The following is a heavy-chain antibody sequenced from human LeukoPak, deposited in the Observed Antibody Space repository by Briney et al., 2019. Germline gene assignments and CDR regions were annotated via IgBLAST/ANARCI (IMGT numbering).Heavy chain of an antibody. CDR2: INPKSGGT. Sequence: ASVKVSCKASGYTFTGHYMHWVRQAPGQGLEWMGWINPKSGGTKYVQKLQGRVTMTTDTSISTAYMELNSLTADDTAVYYCARGDEITFGGVIVNDYWGQGTLVTVSS. CDR3: ARGDEITFGGVIVNDY. CDR1: GYTFTGHY. J-gene: IGHJ4*02. D-gene: IGHD3-16*02. V-gene: IGHV1-2*02.